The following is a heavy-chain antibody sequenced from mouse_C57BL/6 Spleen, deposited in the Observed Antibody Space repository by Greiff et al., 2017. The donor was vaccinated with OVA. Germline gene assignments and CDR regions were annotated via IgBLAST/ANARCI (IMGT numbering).Heavy chain of an antibody. D-gene: IGHD2-4*01. J-gene: IGHJ3*01. V-gene: IGHV5-4*03. CDR1: GFTFSSYA. CDR3: ASDYDYDGWFAY. CDR2: ISDGGSYT. Sequence: EVKVVESGGGLVKPGGFLKLSCAASGFTFSSYAMSWVRQTPEKRLEWVATISDGGSYTYYPDNVKGRFTISRDNAKNNLYLQMSHLKSEDTAMYYCASDYDYDGWFAYWGQGTLVTVSA.